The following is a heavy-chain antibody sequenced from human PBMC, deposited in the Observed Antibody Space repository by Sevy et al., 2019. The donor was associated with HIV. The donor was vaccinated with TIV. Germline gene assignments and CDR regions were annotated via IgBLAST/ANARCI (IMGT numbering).Heavy chain of an antibody. CDR3: AREYDYSHYAFDY. Sequence: GESLKISCAASGFTFSDYYMTWIRQAPGKGLEWVAYITSSGDTIYYADSVKGRFTISRDNAKNSLYLQMNNLRAEDTAMYYCAREYDYSHYAFDYWGQGTLVTVSS. CDR1: GFTFSDYY. J-gene: IGHJ4*02. D-gene: IGHD4-4*01. V-gene: IGHV3-11*01. CDR2: ITSSGDTI.